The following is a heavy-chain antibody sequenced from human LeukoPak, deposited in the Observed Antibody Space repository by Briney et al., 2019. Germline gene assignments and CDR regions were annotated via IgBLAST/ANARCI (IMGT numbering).Heavy chain of an antibody. V-gene: IGHV1-69*06. CDR2: IIPIFGTA. D-gene: IGHD2-15*01. Sequence: GASVKVSCKASGGTLSSYAISWVRQAPGQGLEWMGGIIPIFGTASYAQKFQGRVTITADKSTSTAYMELSSLRSEDTAVYYCARGRQSRYCSGGHCSHIWFDPWGQGTLVTVSS. CDR3: ARGRQSRYCSGGHCSHIWFDP. J-gene: IGHJ5*02. CDR1: GGTLSSYA.